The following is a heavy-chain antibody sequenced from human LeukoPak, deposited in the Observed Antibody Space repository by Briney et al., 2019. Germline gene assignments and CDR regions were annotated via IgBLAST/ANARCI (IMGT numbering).Heavy chain of an antibody. V-gene: IGHV3-21*01. J-gene: IGHJ4*02. Sequence: GGSLRLSCAASGFTFSSYGMNWVRQAPGKGLEWVSSISSSGTYIYFADSVKGRFTISRDNAKNSLYLRMNSLRAEDTALYYCAREQSYSEEIVVVNPPFDYWGQGTLVTVSS. CDR3: AREQSYSEEIVVVNPPFDY. D-gene: IGHD2-21*01. CDR2: ISSSGTYI. CDR1: GFTFSSYG.